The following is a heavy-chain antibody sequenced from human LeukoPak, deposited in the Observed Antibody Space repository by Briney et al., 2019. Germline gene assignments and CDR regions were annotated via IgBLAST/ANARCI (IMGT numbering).Heavy chain of an antibody. CDR2: ISSSSSTI. Sequence: GGSLRLSCAASGFTFSDYYMSWIRQAPGKGLEWVSYISSSSSTIYYADSVKGRFTISRDNAKNSLYLQMNSLRDEDTAVYYCARPLGYCSGGSCRNAFDIWGQGTMVTVSS. J-gene: IGHJ3*02. CDR3: ARPLGYCSGGSCRNAFDI. D-gene: IGHD2-15*01. V-gene: IGHV3-11*04. CDR1: GFTFSDYY.